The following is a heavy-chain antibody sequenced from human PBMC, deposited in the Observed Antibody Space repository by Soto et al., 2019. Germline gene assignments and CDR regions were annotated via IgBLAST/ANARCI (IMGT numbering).Heavy chain of an antibody. CDR1: GGSISSSSYY. V-gene: IGHV4-39*01. Sequence: SETLSLTCIVSGGSISSSSYYWGWIRQPPGKGLEWIGSIYYSGSTYYNPSLKSRVTISVDTSKNQFSLKLSSVTAADTAVYYCARHEDDYYYYGMDVWGQGTTVTVSS. CDR3: ARHEDDYYYYGMDV. D-gene: IGHD3-16*01. J-gene: IGHJ6*02. CDR2: IYYSGST.